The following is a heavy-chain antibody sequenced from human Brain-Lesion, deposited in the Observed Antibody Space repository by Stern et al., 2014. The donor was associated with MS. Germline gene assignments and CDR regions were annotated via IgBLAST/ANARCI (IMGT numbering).Heavy chain of an antibody. D-gene: IGHD4-23*01. CDR3: ARIFGGNFDN. CDR1: GGSISSGDYS. J-gene: IGHJ4*02. CDR2: IVQSGST. V-gene: IGHV4-30-2*01. Sequence: QLVESGSGLVKPSQTLSLTCAVSGGSISSGDYSWSWIRQPPGKSLEWIGYIVQSGSTYYNPSLKSRVSISVDRSKNQFSLKLSSVTAADTAMYYCARIFGGNFDNWGQGTLVTVSS.